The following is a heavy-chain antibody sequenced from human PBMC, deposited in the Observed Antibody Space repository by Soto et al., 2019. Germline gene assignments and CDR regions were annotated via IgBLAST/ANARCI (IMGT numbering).Heavy chain of an antibody. CDR2: ISSSSSYI. J-gene: IGHJ4*02. CDR1: GFTFSDYY. Sequence: PGGSLRLSCAASGFTFSDYYMSWIRQAPGKGLEWVSSISSSSSYIYYADSVKGRFTISRDNAKNSLYLQMNSLRAEDTAVYYCTRARPGESFFDYWGQGTLVTVSS. CDR3: TRARPGESFFDY. V-gene: IGHV3-11*06. D-gene: IGHD7-27*01.